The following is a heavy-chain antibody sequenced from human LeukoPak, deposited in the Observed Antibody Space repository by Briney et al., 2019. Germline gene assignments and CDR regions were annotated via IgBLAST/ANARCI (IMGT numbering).Heavy chain of an antibody. CDR1: GFTFDDYA. CDR3: AKGAFGYDILTGGYYYMDV. CDR2: ISGDGGST. V-gene: IGHV3-43*02. J-gene: IGHJ6*03. Sequence: PGGSLRLSCAGSGFTFDDYAMHWVRQAPGKGLEWVSLISGDGGSTYYADSVKGRFTISRDNSKNSLYLQMNSLRTEDTALYYCAKGAFGYDILTGGYYYMDVWGKGTTVTVSS. D-gene: IGHD3-9*01.